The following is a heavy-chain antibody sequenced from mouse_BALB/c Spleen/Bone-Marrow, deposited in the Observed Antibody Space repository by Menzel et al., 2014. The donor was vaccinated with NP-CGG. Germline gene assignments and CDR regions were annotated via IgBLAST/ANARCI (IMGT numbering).Heavy chain of an antibody. CDR3: ARAADGYYYAMDY. Sequence: VQLQESGAELMKPGASVKISCKATGYTFSNYWIDWIKQRPGHGLEWIGEILPGSGSSNYNEKLKGKATFTADTSSNTAYMQLSSLTSEDSAVYYCARAADGYYYAMDYWGQGTSVTVSS. J-gene: IGHJ4*01. V-gene: IGHV1-9*01. CDR2: ILPGSGSS. D-gene: IGHD2-3*01. CDR1: GYTFSNYW.